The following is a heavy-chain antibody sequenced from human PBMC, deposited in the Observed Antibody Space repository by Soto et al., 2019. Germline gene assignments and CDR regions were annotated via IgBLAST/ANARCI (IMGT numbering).Heavy chain of an antibody. CDR1: GDSVSSNTAS. CDR2: TYFRSKWYN. V-gene: IGHV6-1*01. Sequence: PSQTLSLTCAISGDSVSSNTASWNWIRQSPSRGLEWLGRTYFRSKWYNDYAVSVKSRIIINPDTSNNQFSLQLNSVTPEDTAVYFCAKGDNPGPKTGYAFDPWGQGIMVTVPS. CDR3: AKGDNPGPKTGYAFDP. J-gene: IGHJ5*02. D-gene: IGHD5-12*01.